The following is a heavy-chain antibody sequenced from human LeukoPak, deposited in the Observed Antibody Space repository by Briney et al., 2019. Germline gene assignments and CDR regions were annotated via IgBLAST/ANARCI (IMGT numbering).Heavy chain of an antibody. CDR1: GGSISSSSYY. CDR3: ASLLRGPYYFDY. D-gene: IGHD3-10*01. CDR2: IYYSGTT. V-gene: IGHV4-39*01. J-gene: IGHJ4*02. Sequence: YPSETLSLTCTVSGGSISSSSYYWGWIRQPPGKGLEWIGNIYYSGTTYYNPSLKSRVTISVDTSKNQFSLKLSSVTAADTAVYYCASLLRGPYYFDYWGQGTLVTVSS.